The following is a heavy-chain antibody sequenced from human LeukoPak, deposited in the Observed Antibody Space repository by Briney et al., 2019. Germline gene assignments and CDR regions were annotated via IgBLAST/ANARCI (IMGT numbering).Heavy chain of an antibody. CDR3: AKWGDYDVLTGYYDPDN. Sequence: SGGSLRLSCAASGFIFSNYAMSWARQAPGKGLEWVSAIVGSGANTYSADSVKGRVTISSDNPRNTLYLQMNSLRAEDTAVYYCAKWGDYDVLTGYYDPDNWGQGTLVTVSS. CDR1: GFIFSNYA. V-gene: IGHV3-23*01. CDR2: IVGSGANT. D-gene: IGHD3-9*01. J-gene: IGHJ4*02.